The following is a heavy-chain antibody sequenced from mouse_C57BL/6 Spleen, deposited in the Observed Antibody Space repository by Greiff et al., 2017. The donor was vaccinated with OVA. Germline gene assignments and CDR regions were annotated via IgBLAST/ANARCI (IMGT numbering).Heavy chain of an antibody. Sequence: VQLQQSGPELVKPGASVKISCKASGYAFSSSWMNWVKQRPGKGLEWIGRIYPGDGDTNYNGKFKGKATLTADKSSSTAYMQLSSLTSEDSAVYFCARFSAAQAGFAYWGQGTLVTVSA. CDR2: IYPGDGDT. CDR3: ARFSAAQAGFAY. V-gene: IGHV1-82*01. J-gene: IGHJ3*01. CDR1: GYAFSSSW. D-gene: IGHD3-2*02.